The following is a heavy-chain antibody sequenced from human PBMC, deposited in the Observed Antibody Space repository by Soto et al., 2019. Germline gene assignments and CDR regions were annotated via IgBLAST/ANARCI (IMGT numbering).Heavy chain of an antibody. Sequence: PGGSLRLSCAASGFTFSSYWMHWVRQAPGKGLVWVSRINSDGSSTSYVDSVKGRFTISRDNAKNTLYLQMNSLRAEDTAVYYCARNQGGYSSGWYGPTIYYYYYGMDVWGQGTTVTVSS. CDR3: ARNQGGYSSGWYGPTIYYYYYGMDV. CDR1: GFTFSSYW. J-gene: IGHJ6*02. D-gene: IGHD6-19*01. V-gene: IGHV3-74*01. CDR2: INSDGSST.